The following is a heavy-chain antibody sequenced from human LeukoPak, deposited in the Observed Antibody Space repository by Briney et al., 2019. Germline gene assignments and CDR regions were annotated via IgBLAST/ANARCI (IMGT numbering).Heavy chain of an antibody. CDR1: GASINAYY. J-gene: IGHJ3*02. CDR3: ARSRLLLFGESSFDI. Sequence: SETLSLTFTVSGASINAYYWSWIRQPPGKGLEWIGYIQYSGSTNYNPSLKSRVTLSVDTSKNQFSLNLISVIAADTAVYYCARSRLLLFGESSFDIWGQGTTVTVSS. CDR2: IQYSGST. V-gene: IGHV4-59*01. D-gene: IGHD3-16*01.